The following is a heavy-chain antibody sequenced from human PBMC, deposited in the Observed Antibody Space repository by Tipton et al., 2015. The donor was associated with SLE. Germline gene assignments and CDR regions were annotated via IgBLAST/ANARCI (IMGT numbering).Heavy chain of an antibody. V-gene: IGHV4-39*07. Sequence: TLSLTCTVSGGSISSSSYYWGWFRQPPGKGLEWIGSIYYSGSTYYNPSLKSRVTISVDTSKNQFSLKLSSVTAADTAVYYCARESTLQYCGGDCPKYFDSWGQGMLVTVFS. CDR2: IYYSGST. CDR3: ARESTLQYCGGDCPKYFDS. D-gene: IGHD2-21*01. CDR1: GGSISSSSYY. J-gene: IGHJ4*02.